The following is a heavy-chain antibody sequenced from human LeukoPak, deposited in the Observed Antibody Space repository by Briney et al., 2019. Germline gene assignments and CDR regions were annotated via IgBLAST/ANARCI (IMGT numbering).Heavy chain of an antibody. Sequence: GESLKISCKGSGYSFTSQWIGWVRQMPGKGPEWMGIIYPGDSDTRYSPSFQGQVTISADKSISTAYLQWSSLKASDTAMYYCARRNYRSGYYGLGAFDIWGQGTMVTVSS. CDR1: GYSFTSQW. D-gene: IGHD3-22*01. CDR3: ARRNYRSGYYGLGAFDI. CDR2: IYPGDSDT. V-gene: IGHV5-51*01. J-gene: IGHJ3*02.